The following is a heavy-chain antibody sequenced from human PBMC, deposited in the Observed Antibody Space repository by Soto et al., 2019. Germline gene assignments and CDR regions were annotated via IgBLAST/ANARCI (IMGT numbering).Heavy chain of an antibody. D-gene: IGHD6-13*01. J-gene: IGHJ6*02. CDR1: GYTFTSYD. CDR2: MNPNSGNT. CDR3: ARGRVGAAGTAYDYGMDV. Sequence: QVQLVQSGAEVKKPGASVKVSCKASGYTFTSYDINWVRQATGQGLEWMGWMNPNSGNTGYAQKFQGRVTMTRNTAISTAYLELSSLRSEDTAVYYCARGRVGAAGTAYDYGMDVWGQGTTVTVSS. V-gene: IGHV1-8*01.